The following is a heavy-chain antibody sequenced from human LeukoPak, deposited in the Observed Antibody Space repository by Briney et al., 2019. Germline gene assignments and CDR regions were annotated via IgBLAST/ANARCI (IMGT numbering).Heavy chain of an antibody. CDR1: GGSFSGYY. V-gene: IGHV4-34*01. J-gene: IGHJ5*02. CDR3: ARRLDSSGYDKYNWFDP. D-gene: IGHD3-22*01. Sequence: TSETLSLTCAVYGGSFSGYYWSWIRQPPGKGLEWIGEINHSGSTNYNPSLKSRVTISVDTSKNQFSLKLSSVTAADTAVYHCARRLDSSGYDKYNWFDPWGQGTLVTVSS. CDR2: INHSGST.